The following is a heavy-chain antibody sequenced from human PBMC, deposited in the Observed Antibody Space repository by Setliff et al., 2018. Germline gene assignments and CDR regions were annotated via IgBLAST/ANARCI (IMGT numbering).Heavy chain of an antibody. Sequence: PGGSLRLSCEASGFSFSDSFMSWIRQAPGRGLEWIAYISPDNKKIYHADSVKGRLTISRDNSKNTLYLQMNSLRAEDTAVYYCARDLPGRNYNFWSGYSDLWGQGTLVTVSS. CDR3: ARDLPGRNYNFWSGYSDL. CDR2: ISPDNKKI. D-gene: IGHD3-3*01. J-gene: IGHJ5*02. CDR1: GFSFSDSF. V-gene: IGHV3-11*01.